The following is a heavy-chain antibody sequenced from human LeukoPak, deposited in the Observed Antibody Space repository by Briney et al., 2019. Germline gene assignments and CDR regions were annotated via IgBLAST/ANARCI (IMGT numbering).Heavy chain of an antibody. V-gene: IGHV3-74*01. Sequence: GGSLRLSCAGSGFTFRSYWMHWVRQDPGKGLVWVARINGDGSSISYADSVKGRFTISRDNAKNTLYLQMNSLRAGDTAVYYCARGDSSGQNWFDPWGQGTLVTVSS. D-gene: IGHD3-22*01. J-gene: IGHJ5*02. CDR1: GFTFRSYW. CDR3: ARGDSSGQNWFDP. CDR2: INGDGSSI.